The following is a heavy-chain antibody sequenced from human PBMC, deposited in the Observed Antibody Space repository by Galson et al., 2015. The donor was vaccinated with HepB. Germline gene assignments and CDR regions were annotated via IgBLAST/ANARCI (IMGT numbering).Heavy chain of an antibody. Sequence: SVKVSCKASGYTFTSYGISWVRQAPGQGLEWMGWISAYNGNTNYAQKLQGRVTMTTDTSTSTAYMELRSLRSDVTAVYYCARDFVGLELPYYMDVWGKGTTVTVSS. V-gene: IGHV1-18*01. CDR3: ARDFVGLELPYYMDV. D-gene: IGHD1-7*01. J-gene: IGHJ6*03. CDR2: ISAYNGNT. CDR1: GYTFTSYG.